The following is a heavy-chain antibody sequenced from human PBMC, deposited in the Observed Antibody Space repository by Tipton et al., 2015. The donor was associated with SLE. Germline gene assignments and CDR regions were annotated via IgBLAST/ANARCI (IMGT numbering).Heavy chain of an antibody. V-gene: IGHV3-7*01. J-gene: IGHJ4*02. CDR1: GFTFSSYW. Sequence: SLRLSCAASGFTFSSYWMGWVRQAPGKGLEWVANIKQDGSEKYYVDSVKGRFTISRDNAKNTLYLQMNSLRAEDTAVYYCARVSISSSFDYWGQGTLVTVSS. CDR3: ARVSISSSFDY. D-gene: IGHD6-13*01. CDR2: IKQDGSEK.